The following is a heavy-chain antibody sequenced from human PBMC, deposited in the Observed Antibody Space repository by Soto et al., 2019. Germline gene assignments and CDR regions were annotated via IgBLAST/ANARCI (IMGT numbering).Heavy chain of an antibody. CDR3: VRQGIDYLHGLGDV. J-gene: IGHJ6*02. CDR2: VYYTGGT. CDR1: SGPSSSHN. D-gene: IGHD1-26*01. Sequence: QVHVQQSGPGLVKPSETLSLSCTVSSGPSSSHNWGWIRQPPGRGLEWIGYVYYTGGTSYNHSLKSRVTISADTSTNHISLTLSSVTAADTAVYYCVRQGIDYLHGLGDVWGQGTTVSVSS. V-gene: IGHV4-59*08.